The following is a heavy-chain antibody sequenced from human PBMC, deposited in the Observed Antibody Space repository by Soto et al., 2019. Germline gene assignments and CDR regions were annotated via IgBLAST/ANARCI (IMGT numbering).Heavy chain of an antibody. CDR3: ARASIVVVPAVDY. D-gene: IGHD2-2*01. CDR1: GFTVSSNY. CDR2: IYSGGST. Sequence: GGSLRLSCAASGFTVSSNYMSWVRQAPGKGLEWVSVIYSGGSTYYADSVKGRFTISRDNSKNTLYLQMNSLRAEDTAVYYCARASIVVVPAVDYWGQGTLVTVSS. V-gene: IGHV3-66*01. J-gene: IGHJ4*02.